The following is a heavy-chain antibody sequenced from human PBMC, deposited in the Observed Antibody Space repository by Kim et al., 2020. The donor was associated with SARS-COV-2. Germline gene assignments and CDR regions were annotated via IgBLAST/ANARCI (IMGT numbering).Heavy chain of an antibody. CDR1: GGSISSGDYY. J-gene: IGHJ3*02. CDR3: ARARGRITIFGVVIIDAFDI. V-gene: IGHV4-30-4*01. D-gene: IGHD3-3*01. CDR2: IYYSGST. Sequence: SETLSLTCTVSGGSISSGDYYWSWIRQPPGKGLEWIGYIYYSGSTYYNPSLKSRVTISVDTSKNQFSLKLSSVTAADTAVYYCARARGRITIFGVVIIDAFDIWGQGTMVTVSS.